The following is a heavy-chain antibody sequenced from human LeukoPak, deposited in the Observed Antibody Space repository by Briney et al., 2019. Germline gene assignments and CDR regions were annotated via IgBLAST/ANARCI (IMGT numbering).Heavy chain of an antibody. CDR3: VLGSGSKYGYYYYGMDV. CDR2: IYSGGST. CDR1: GFTVSSNY. V-gene: IGHV3-53*01. J-gene: IGHJ6*04. Sequence: GGSLRLSCAASGFTVSSNYMSWVRQAPGKGLEWVSVIYSGGSTNYADSVKGRFTISRDNSKNTLYLQMNSLRAEDTAVYYCVLGSGSKYGYYYYGMDVWGKGTTVTVSS. D-gene: IGHD3-10*01.